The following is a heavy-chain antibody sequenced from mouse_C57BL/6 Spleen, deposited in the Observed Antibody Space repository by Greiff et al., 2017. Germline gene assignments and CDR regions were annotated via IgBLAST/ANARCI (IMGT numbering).Heavy chain of an antibody. CDR2: INPYNGDT. V-gene: IGHV1-20*01. J-gene: IGHJ2*01. D-gene: IGHD1-2*01. Sequence: EVQGVESGPELVKPGDSVKISCKASGYSFTGYFMNWVMQSHGKSLEWIGRINPYNGDTFYNQKFKGKATLTVDKSSSTAHMELRSLTSEDSAVYYCARGTTALDYWCQGTTLTVSS. CDR3: ARGTTALDY. CDR1: GYSFTGYF.